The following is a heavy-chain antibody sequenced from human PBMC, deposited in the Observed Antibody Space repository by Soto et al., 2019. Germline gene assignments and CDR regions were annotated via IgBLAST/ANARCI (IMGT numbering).Heavy chain of an antibody. V-gene: IGHV4-34*01. CDR3: ARGVDYYGSGSYYFYYGMDV. Sequence: PSETLSLTCAVYGGSFSGYYWSWIRQPPGKGLEWIGEINHSGSTNYNPSLKSRVTISVDTSKNQFSLKLSSVTAADTAVYYCARGVDYYGSGSYYFYYGMDVWGQGTTVTSP. CDR1: GGSFSGYY. CDR2: INHSGST. J-gene: IGHJ6*02. D-gene: IGHD3-10*01.